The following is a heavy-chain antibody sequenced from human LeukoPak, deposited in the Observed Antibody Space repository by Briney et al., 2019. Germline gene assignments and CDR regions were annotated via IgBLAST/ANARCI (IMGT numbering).Heavy chain of an antibody. D-gene: IGHD1-7*01. J-gene: IGHJ4*02. CDR2: IYYSGST. CDR3: ARAFDNWNYNVLFDY. Sequence: SETLSLTCTVSGGSISSYYWSRIRQPPGKGLEWIGYIYYSGSTNYNPSLKSRVTISVDTSKNQFSLKLSSVTAADTAVYYCARAFDNWNYNVLFDYWGQGTLVTVSS. V-gene: IGHV4-59*01. CDR1: GGSISSYY.